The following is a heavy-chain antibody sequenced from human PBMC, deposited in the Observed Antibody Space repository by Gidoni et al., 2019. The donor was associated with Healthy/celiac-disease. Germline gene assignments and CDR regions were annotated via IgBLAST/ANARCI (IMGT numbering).Heavy chain of an antibody. V-gene: IGHV3-23*01. J-gene: IGHJ4*02. D-gene: IGHD3-22*01. CDR3: AKEGYTMIVVVRTSRKNYFDY. CDR2: ISGSGGST. Sequence: EVQLLESGGGLVQPGGSLRLSCAASGFTFSSYAMSWVRQAPGKGLEWVSAISGSGGSTYYADSVKGRFTISRDNSKNTLYLQMNSLRAEDTAVYYCAKEGYTMIVVVRTSRKNYFDYWGQGTLVTVSS. CDR1: GFTFSSYA.